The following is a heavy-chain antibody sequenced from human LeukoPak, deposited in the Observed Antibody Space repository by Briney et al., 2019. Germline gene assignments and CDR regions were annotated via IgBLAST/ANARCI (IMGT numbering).Heavy chain of an antibody. Sequence: GASVNVSFKFSGYTLTELSMHWVRQAPGKGREWMGGFDPEDGETIYAQKFQGRVTMTEDTSTDTAYMELSSLRSEDTAVYYCATTVRPVVVISAFDIWGQGTMVTVSS. CDR2: FDPEDGET. V-gene: IGHV1-24*01. D-gene: IGHD3-22*01. CDR1: GYTLTELS. CDR3: ATTVRPVVVISAFDI. J-gene: IGHJ3*02.